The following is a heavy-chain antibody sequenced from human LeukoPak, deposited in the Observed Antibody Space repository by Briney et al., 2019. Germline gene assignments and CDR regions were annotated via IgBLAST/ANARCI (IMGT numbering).Heavy chain of an antibody. D-gene: IGHD5-18*01. CDR2: IRSKANSYAT. Sequence: PGGSLRLSCAASGFTFSGSAMHWVRQASGKGLEWVGRIRSKANSYATAYAASVKGRFTISRDDSKNTAYLQMNSLKTEDTAAYYCTRLVDTATWGQGTLVTVSS. CDR1: GFTFSGSA. V-gene: IGHV3-73*01. CDR3: TRLVDTAT. J-gene: IGHJ4*02.